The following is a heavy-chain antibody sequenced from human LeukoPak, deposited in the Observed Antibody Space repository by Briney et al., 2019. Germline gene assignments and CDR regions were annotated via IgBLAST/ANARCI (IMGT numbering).Heavy chain of an antibody. V-gene: IGHV1-69*05. CDR3: ARGIDIVVVPALFDYYYYMDV. CDR1: GYTFTNYY. J-gene: IGHJ6*03. Sequence: ASVKVSCKASGYTFTNYYMHWVRQAPGQGLEWMGGIIPIFGTANYAQKFQGRVTITTDESTSTAYMELSSLRSEDTAVYYCARGIDIVVVPALFDYYYYMDVWGKGTTVTVSS. CDR2: IIPIFGTA. D-gene: IGHD2-2*01.